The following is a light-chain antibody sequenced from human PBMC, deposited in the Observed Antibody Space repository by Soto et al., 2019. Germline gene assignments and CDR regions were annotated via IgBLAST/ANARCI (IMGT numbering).Light chain of an antibody. Sequence: ILLTQSPCTLSLSPGERATLSCRASRSVSSSYLAWYQQKPGQAPRLLIYGASSRATGIPDRFSGSGSGTDFTLTISRLEPEDFAVYYCQQYGSSWTFGQGTKVDIK. CDR2: GAS. J-gene: IGKJ1*01. CDR1: RSVSSSY. CDR3: QQYGSSWT. V-gene: IGKV3-20*01.